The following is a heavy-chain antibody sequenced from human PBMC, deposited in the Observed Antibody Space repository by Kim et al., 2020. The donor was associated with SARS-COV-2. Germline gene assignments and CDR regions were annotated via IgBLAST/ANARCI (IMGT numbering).Heavy chain of an antibody. CDR1: GYTFTSYA. D-gene: IGHD3-22*01. Sequence: ASVKVSCKASGYTFTSYAMHWVRQAPGQRLEWMGWINAGNGNTKYSQKFQGRVTITRDTSASTAYMELSSLRSEDTAVYYCASGDSSGEYYYYYYGMDVWGQGTTVTVSS. J-gene: IGHJ6*02. V-gene: IGHV1-3*01. CDR3: ASGDSSGEYYYYYYGMDV. CDR2: INAGNGNT.